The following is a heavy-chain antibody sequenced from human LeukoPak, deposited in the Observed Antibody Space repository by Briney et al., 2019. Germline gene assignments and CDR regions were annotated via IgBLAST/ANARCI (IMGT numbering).Heavy chain of an antibody. D-gene: IGHD3-22*01. CDR1: GYTFTGYY. CDR2: INPNSGGT. Sequence: ASVKVSCKASGYTFTGYYMHWVRQAPGQGLEWMGWINPNSGGTNYAQKSQGRVTMTRDTSISTAYMELSRLRSDDTAVYYRARLTRITMIVNDYWGQGTLVTVSS. V-gene: IGHV1-2*02. J-gene: IGHJ4*02. CDR3: ARLTRITMIVNDY.